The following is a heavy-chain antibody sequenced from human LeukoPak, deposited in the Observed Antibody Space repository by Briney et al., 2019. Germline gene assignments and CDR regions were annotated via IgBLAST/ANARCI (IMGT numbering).Heavy chain of an antibody. J-gene: IGHJ4*02. D-gene: IGHD3-10*01. CDR3: ARGANYYGSGSYRSFDY. CDR2: INHSGST. V-gene: IGHV4-39*07. CDR1: GGSISSGGYY. Sequence: SETLSLTCTVSGGSISSGGYYWSWIRQPPGKGLEWIGEINHSGSTNYNPSLKSRVTISVDTSKNQFSLKLSSVTAADTAVYYCARGANYYGSGSYRSFDYWGQGTLVTVSS.